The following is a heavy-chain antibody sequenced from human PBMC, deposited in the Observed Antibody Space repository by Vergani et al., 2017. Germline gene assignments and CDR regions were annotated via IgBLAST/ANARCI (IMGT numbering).Heavy chain of an antibody. J-gene: IGHJ3*01. CDR1: GFTFGTYS. CDR2: ISSDSRYI. V-gene: IGHV3-21*06. D-gene: IGHD1-1*01. Sequence: EVQLLESGGGLVKPGESLRLSCAASGFTFGTYSMNWVRQAPGKGLEWVSSISSDSRYIYQPDSMKGRFTVSRDNAKNSLYLQMDSLRAEDTAMYYCTRDSTRVKDHDAFDFWGQGTMVTVSS. CDR3: TRDSTRVKDHDAFDF.